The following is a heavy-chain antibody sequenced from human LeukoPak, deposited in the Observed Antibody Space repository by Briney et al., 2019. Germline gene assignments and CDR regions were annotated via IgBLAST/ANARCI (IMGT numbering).Heavy chain of an antibody. J-gene: IGHJ4*02. V-gene: IGHV3-48*03. CDR2: ISSSGSTI. CDR1: GFTFSSYE. D-gene: IGHD3-22*01. CDR3: ARASYYDTIDY. Sequence: GGSLRLSCAASGFTFSSYEMNWVRQAPGKGLEWVSYISSSGSTIYYADSVKGRFTISRDNAKNSLYLQMNSLRAVDTAVYYCARASYYDTIDYWGQGTLVTVSS.